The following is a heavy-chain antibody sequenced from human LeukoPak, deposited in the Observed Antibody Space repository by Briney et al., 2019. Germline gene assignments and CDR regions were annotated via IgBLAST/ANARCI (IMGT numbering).Heavy chain of an antibody. V-gene: IGHV3-21*01. CDR2: VSNTNT. D-gene: IGHD4-17*01. J-gene: IGHJ4*01. CDR1: GFNFGSYT. CDR3: ARDDYGDSHFDY. Sequence: KTGRSLRLSCAASGFNFGSYTINWVRQAPGKGLEWVSSVSNTNTYYADSVKGRFTISRDNAKNSVFLQMSSLGDEDTALYFCARDDYGDSHFDYWGQGILVTVSS.